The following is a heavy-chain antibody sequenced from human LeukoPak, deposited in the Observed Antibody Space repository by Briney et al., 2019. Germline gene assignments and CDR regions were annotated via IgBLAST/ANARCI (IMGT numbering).Heavy chain of an antibody. Sequence: GGSLRLSCAASGFTFSSYSMNWVRQAPGKGLEWVSSISSSSSYIYYADSVKGRFTISRDNAKNSLYLQMNSLRAEDTAVYYCARGGRDYGFLSVYWGQGTLVTVSS. D-gene: IGHD4-17*01. CDR2: ISSSSSYI. CDR3: ARGGRDYGFLSVY. J-gene: IGHJ4*02. V-gene: IGHV3-21*01. CDR1: GFTFSSYS.